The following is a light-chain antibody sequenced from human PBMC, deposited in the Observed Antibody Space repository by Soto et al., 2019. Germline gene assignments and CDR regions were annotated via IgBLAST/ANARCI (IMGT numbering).Light chain of an antibody. V-gene: IGLV1-44*01. Sequence: QSALTQPPSASGTPGQRVTMSCSGSTSNIGSNAVNWYQQVPGTAPKLLMYDNTQRPSGVPDRFSGSKSGDSVSLAISGLQSEDEADYFCAAWDDSLNGLLFGGGTKLTVL. CDR2: DNT. CDR3: AAWDDSLNGLL. CDR1: TSNIGSNA. J-gene: IGLJ2*01.